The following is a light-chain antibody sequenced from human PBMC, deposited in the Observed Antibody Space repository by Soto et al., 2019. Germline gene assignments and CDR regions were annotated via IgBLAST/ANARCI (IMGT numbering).Light chain of an antibody. CDR1: QSIGNS. CDR2: DAF. Sequence: TVLTQSPATLSLSPGERATLSCKASQSIGNSLGWFQQKPGQAPRLLLDDAFNRATGIPARFTGSGSGSDFTRTISSLEPEDFGVYYCQQCYSLPHTFGGGTKVEIK. J-gene: IGKJ4*01. V-gene: IGKV3-11*01. CDR3: QQCYSLPHT.